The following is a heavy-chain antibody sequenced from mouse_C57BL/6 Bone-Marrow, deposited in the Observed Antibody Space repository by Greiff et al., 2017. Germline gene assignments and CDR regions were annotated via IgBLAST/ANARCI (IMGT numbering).Heavy chain of an antibody. D-gene: IGHD2-10*02. CDR2: IDPSDSET. V-gene: IGHV1-52*01. Sequence: VQLQQPGAELVRPGSSVKLSCKASGYTFTSYWMHWVKQRPIQGLEWIGNIDPSDSETNYNQKFKDKATLTVDKSSSTAYMQLSSLTSEDSAVYYCARVPSGTAAMDYWGQGTSVTVSS. CDR3: ARVPSGTAAMDY. CDR1: GYTFTSYW. J-gene: IGHJ4*01.